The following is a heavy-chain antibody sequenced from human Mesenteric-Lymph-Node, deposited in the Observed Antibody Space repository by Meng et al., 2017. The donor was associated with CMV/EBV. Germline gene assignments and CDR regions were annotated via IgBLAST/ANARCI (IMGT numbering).Heavy chain of an antibody. CDR1: GFTFSSYS. D-gene: IGHD5-12*01. CDR3: AKVKDLYVGYDSPNDY. J-gene: IGHJ4*02. V-gene: IGHV3-21*01. CDR2: ISKSSSHI. Sequence: GGSLRLSCTASGFTFSSYSMNWVRQAPGKGLEWVSCISKSSSHIYYADSVRGRFTISKDNSKNTLYLQMNSLRAEDTAVYYCAKVKDLYVGYDSPNDYWGQGTLVTVSS.